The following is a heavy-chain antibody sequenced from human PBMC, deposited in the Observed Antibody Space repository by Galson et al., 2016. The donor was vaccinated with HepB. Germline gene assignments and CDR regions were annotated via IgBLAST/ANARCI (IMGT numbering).Heavy chain of an antibody. CDR3: AKNEINYFAS. V-gene: IGHV3-23*01. D-gene: IGHD3-16*01. J-gene: IGHJ4*01. CDR2: ISGNGFSA. Sequence: SLRLSCAASGFTFRTSAMSWVRQAPGTVLEWVSGISGNGFSAGYGDSVKGRFVISRDNSRDILFLALNSLRLDDTAVYFCAKNEINYFASWGHGTLVTVSS. CDR1: GFTFRTSA.